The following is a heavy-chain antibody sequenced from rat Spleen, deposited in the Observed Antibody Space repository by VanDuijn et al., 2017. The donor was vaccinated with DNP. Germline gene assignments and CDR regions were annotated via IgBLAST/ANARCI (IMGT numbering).Heavy chain of an antibody. D-gene: IGHD1-3*01. V-gene: IGHV5-31*01. J-gene: IGHJ1*01. CDR3: ARHGRVTTVATYWYFDF. Sequence: EVKLVESGGGLVQPGGSLKLSCTASGFTFNNYWMTWIRQVPGKGLEWVASITSSGGSTYYPDSVKGRFTISRDNAKNTLYLQMNSLRSEDTATYFCARHGRVTTVATYWYFDFWGPGTMVTVSS. CDR2: ITSSGGST. CDR1: GFTFNNYW.